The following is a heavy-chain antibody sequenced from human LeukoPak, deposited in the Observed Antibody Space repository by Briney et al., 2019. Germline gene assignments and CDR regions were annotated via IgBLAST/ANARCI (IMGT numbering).Heavy chain of an antibody. J-gene: IGHJ4*02. CDR2: ISSSGSTI. Sequence: GGSLRLSCAASGFTFSSYEMNWVRQAPGKGLEWVSYISSSGSTIYYADSVKGRFTNSRDNAKNSLYLQMNSLRAEDTAVYYCARDSVGATYYYWGQGTLVTVSS. CDR1: GFTFSSYE. CDR3: ARDSVGATYYY. D-gene: IGHD1-26*01. V-gene: IGHV3-48*03.